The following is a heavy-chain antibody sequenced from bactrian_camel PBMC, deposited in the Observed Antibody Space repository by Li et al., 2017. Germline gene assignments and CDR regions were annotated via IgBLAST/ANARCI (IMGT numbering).Heavy chain of an antibody. J-gene: IGHJ7*01. CDR1: GYTRSEYC. Sequence: HVQLVESGGDSVRAGGSLRLSCAVSGYTRSEYCMGWFRQTAGKKREGVAIIDSDGRINYADSVKGRFTISKDNAKNTLFLQMNSLKPDDGAMYYCALDSSRPYRTVVAGRCSLYGMYNMDSWGKGTQVTVS. V-gene: IGHV3S55*01. CDR2: IDSDGRI. D-gene: IGHD6*01.